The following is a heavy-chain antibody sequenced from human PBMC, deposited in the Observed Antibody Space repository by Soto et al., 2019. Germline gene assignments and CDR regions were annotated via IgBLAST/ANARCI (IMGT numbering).Heavy chain of an antibody. D-gene: IGHD3-10*01. J-gene: IGHJ6*02. V-gene: IGHV3-11*01. Sequence: XVCLRLSCAVSGFTFSDYDMSWIRQAPGKGLEWVSYISSSGSTIYYADSVQGRFTISRDNAKNSLYLQMNSLRAEDTAVYYCARNRGRGYGMHVWGQGTTVTVS. CDR2: ISSSGSTI. CDR1: GFTFSDYD. CDR3: ARNRGRGYGMHV.